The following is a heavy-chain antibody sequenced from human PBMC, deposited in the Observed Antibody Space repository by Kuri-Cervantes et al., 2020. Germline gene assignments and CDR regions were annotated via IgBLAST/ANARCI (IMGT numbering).Heavy chain of an antibody. Sequence: SQTLSLTCAVYGGSFSGYYWSCIRQPPGKGLEWIGEINHSGSTNYNQSLKSRVTISVDTSKNQFSLKLSSVTAADTAVYYCAREDYSSGWRNDAFDIWGQGTLVTVSS. CDR2: INHSGST. CDR3: AREDYSSGWRNDAFDI. V-gene: IGHV4-34*01. D-gene: IGHD6-19*01. CDR1: GGSFSGYY. J-gene: IGHJ3*02.